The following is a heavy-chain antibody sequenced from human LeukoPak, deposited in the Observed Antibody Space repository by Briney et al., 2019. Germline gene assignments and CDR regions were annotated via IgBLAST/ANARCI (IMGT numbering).Heavy chain of an antibody. J-gene: IGHJ3*02. CDR3: ATPWGASDVEDI. V-gene: IGHV3-53*01. Sequence: GGSLRLSCAAYGFTVSSNYMSWVRQAPGKGLEWVSVIYSGGSTYYADSVKGRFTISRDNSKNTLYLQMNSLRAEDTAVYYCATPWGASDVEDIWGQGTMVTVSS. D-gene: IGHD3-16*01. CDR2: IYSGGST. CDR1: GFTVSSNY.